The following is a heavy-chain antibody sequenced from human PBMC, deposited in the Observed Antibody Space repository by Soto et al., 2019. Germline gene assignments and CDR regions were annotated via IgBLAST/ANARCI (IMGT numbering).Heavy chain of an antibody. D-gene: IGHD3-9*01. V-gene: IGHV4-4*02. Sequence: PSETLSLTCGVSGDAITSSDYWSWVRQTPGRGLEWIGETYHSGSTKFNPSLKSRVTISVDKSKNQFSLRLTSVTAADTAIYYCARRHYDVLNGYYKGLDYWGQGTLVTVSS. CDR2: TYHSGST. CDR3: ARRHYDVLNGYYKGLDY. J-gene: IGHJ4*02. CDR1: GDAITSSDY.